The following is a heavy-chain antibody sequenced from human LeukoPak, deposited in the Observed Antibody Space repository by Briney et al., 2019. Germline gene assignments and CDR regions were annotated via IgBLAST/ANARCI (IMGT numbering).Heavy chain of an antibody. V-gene: IGHV3-23*01. CDR2: SSGGGSST. Sequence: GGSLRLSCAASGFTFSSYAMSWVRQAPGKGLEWVSTSSGGGSSTNFADSVKGRFTISRDNSKNTLYLQMNSLRAEDTAVYYCAKDHTWGSAVSYWGQGTLVTVSS. J-gene: IGHJ4*02. CDR1: GFTFSSYA. D-gene: IGHD7-27*01. CDR3: AKDHTWGSAVSY.